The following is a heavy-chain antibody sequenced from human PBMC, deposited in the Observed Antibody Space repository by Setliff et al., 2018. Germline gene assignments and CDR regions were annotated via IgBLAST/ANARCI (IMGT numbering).Heavy chain of an antibody. V-gene: IGHV4-59*02. J-gene: IGHJ6*02. CDR3: ARSMIQRNYYCGLDV. D-gene: IGHD3-16*01. CDR1: GGSVSTYY. CDR2: IFYSGYT. Sequence: SETLSLTCTVSGGSVSTYYWSWIRQPPGKGLEWIGFIFYSGYTHYNPSLKSRVTMSIDTSKNQLSLKLGSVTAADTAVYYCARSMIQRNYYCGLDVWGQGTTVTVSS.